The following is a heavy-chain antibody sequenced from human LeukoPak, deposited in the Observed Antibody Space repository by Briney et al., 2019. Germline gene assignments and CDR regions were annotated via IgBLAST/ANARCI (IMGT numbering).Heavy chain of an antibody. V-gene: IGHV4-59*01. J-gene: IGHJ5*02. CDR3: ARDRDSSSGNWFDP. CDR2: IYYSGST. CDR1: GGSISNYY. Sequence: SETLSLTCTVSGGSISNYYWSWIRQPPGKGLEWIGYIYYSGSTNYNPSLKGRVTISVDTSKNQFSLKLSSVTAADTAVYYCARDRDSSSGNWFDPWGQGTLVTVSS. D-gene: IGHD6-6*01.